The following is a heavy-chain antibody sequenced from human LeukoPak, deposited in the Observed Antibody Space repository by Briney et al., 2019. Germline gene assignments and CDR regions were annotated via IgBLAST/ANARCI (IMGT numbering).Heavy chain of an antibody. Sequence: KPSETLSLTCTVSGGSISSSSYYWGWIRQPPGKGLEWSGSIYYSGSTYYNPSLKSRVTISVDTSKNQFSLKLSSVTAADTAVYYCARRGYSSSWIDYWGQGTLVTVSS. J-gene: IGHJ4*02. CDR1: GGSISSSSYY. CDR2: IYYSGST. V-gene: IGHV4-39*01. CDR3: ARRGYSSSWIDY. D-gene: IGHD6-13*01.